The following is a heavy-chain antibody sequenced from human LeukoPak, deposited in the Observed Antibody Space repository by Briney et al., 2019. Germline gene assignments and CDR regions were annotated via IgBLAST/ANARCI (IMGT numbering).Heavy chain of an antibody. Sequence: SETLSLTCSVSGDCISTSSYYWGWIRQPPGKGLEWIESFSYSGTTSYNPSLKSRVTISVDTSQNQFSLRLSSVTAADTAVYFCARVAVPRALNYHFAYWGQGTLVTVSS. J-gene: IGHJ4*02. CDR2: FSYSGTT. CDR3: ARVAVPRALNYHFAY. D-gene: IGHD2-2*01. V-gene: IGHV4-39*07. CDR1: GDCISTSSYY.